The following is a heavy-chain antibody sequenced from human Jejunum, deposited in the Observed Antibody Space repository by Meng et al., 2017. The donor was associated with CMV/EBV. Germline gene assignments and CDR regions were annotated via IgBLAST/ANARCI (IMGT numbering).Heavy chain of an antibody. CDR3: ARAAYGHGLDN. CDR2: IRNKANNYST. D-gene: IGHD4-17*01. CDR1: GFTFSEHY. V-gene: IGHV3-72*01. Sequence: SGFTFSEHYRDWVRQAPGGGLEWVGSIRNKANNYSTENAASAKGRFSISRDDAENSRYLHMSSLETYDTAVYYCARAAYGHGLDNWGQGTLVTVSS. J-gene: IGHJ4*02.